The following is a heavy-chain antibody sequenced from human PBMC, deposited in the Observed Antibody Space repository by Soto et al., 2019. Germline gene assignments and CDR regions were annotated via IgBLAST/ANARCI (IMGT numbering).Heavy chain of an antibody. D-gene: IGHD3-3*02. J-gene: IGHJ4*02. Sequence: QVQLVQSGTEVKKPGASVKVSCKASGYTFLDFYIHWVRQAPGQGLEWMGFINPSGGGTTYAQQCQGRLTMTRDTSTTTAYMELISLRSEDTAIYYCARDKPFSAGYWGQGTLVT. V-gene: IGHV1-46*01. CDR2: INPSGGGT. CDR3: ARDKPFSAGY. CDR1: GYTFLDFY.